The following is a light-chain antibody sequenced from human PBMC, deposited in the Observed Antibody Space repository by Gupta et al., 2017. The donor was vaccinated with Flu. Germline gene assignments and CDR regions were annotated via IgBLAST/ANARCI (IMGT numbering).Light chain of an antibody. CDR3: QRRYNWPPYT. CDR1: QSISTN. CDR2: DAS. Sequence: EIELTLSPATLSLSPSERATLSCRASQSISTNLAWYQKKPGQPPRLLINDASNRATGIPARFSSSRSGTNFTRTISSLVPEDLAVYYCQRRYNWPPYTFGQGTRLEI. V-gene: IGKV3-11*01. J-gene: IGKJ2*01.